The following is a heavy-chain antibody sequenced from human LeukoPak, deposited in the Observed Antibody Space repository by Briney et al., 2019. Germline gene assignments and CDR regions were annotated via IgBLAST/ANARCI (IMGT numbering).Heavy chain of an antibody. Sequence: GGSLRLSCVVSGFTFSSYEMNWVRQAPGKGLEWVSYISSSGTTIYYADSVKGRFTVSRDNAKNSLFLQMSSLTAEDTAVYYCARMRPELDYWGQGTLVTVSS. D-gene: IGHD6-6*01. CDR1: GFTFSSYE. CDR3: ARMRPELDY. J-gene: IGHJ4*02. CDR2: ISSSGTTI. V-gene: IGHV3-48*03.